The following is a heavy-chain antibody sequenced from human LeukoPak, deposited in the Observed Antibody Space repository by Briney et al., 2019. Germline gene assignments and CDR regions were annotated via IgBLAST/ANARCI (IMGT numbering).Heavy chain of an antibody. Sequence: PSETLSLTCIVSGYSISSGYYWGWIRQPPGKGLEWIGSIYHSGSTYYNPSLKSRVTISVDTSKNQFSLKLSSVTAADTAVYYCARGGHYYDSSGYLPGLWGQGTLVTVSS. CDR3: ARGGHYYDSSGYLPGL. CDR2: IYHSGST. V-gene: IGHV4-38-2*02. D-gene: IGHD3-22*01. J-gene: IGHJ4*02. CDR1: GYSISSGYY.